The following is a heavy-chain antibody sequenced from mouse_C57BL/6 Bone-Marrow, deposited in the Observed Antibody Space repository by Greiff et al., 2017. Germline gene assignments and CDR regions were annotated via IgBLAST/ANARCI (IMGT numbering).Heavy chain of an antibody. CDR2: IDPENGDT. CDR3: TTATVVPYWYFDV. J-gene: IGHJ1*03. D-gene: IGHD1-1*01. CDR1: GFNIKDDY. Sequence: EVQLQQSGAELVRPGASVKLSCTASGFNIKDDYMHWVKQRPEQGLEWIGWIDPENGDTEYASKFQGKATITADTSSNTAYLQLSSLTSEDTAVYYCTTATVVPYWYFDVWGTGTTATV. V-gene: IGHV14-4*01.